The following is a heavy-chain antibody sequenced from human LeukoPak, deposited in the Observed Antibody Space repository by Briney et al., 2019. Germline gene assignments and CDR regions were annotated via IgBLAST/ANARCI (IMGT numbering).Heavy chain of an antibody. D-gene: IGHD1-26*01. V-gene: IGHV4-59*01. J-gene: IGHJ3*01. CDR1: GASINGYF. Sequence: SETLSLTCSDSGASINGYFWNWVRQTPEKRLDWIGYVSHTGATTSNPTLKSRVSITIDTSKSQISLTMTSVTAADSALYYCARDRRGSFYTFDLWGPGTIVSVS. CDR2: VSHTGAT. CDR3: ARDRRGSFYTFDL.